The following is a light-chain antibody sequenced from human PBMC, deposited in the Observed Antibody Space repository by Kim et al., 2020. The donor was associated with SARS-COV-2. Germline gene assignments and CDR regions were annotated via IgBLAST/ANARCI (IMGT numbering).Light chain of an antibody. CDR2: GKK. CDR1: RRRSDE. Sequence: GEKVRRKGKGERRRSDEETRDKQKPGQATIIGIYGKKNREAGIQDRFAGSRSGNTASLTITGTQAGDEADYYCNTRDSNDNVGLGGGTQLTVL. J-gene: IGLJ2*01. CDR3: NTRDSNDNVG. V-gene: IGLV3-19*01.